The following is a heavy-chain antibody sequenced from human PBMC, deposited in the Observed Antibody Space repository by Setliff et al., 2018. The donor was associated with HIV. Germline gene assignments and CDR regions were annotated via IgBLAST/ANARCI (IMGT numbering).Heavy chain of an antibody. D-gene: IGHD1-26*01. V-gene: IGHV1-69*10. Sequence: ASVKVTCKASGGTFSSYAISWVRQAPGQGLEWMGGIIPIVDIAKYAQKFQDRVTITADKSTSTAFMELSSLRSEDTAVYYCARGAYRRRDGGTYFYQFDFWGRGTLVTVSS. CDR2: IIPIVDIA. CDR1: GGTFSSYA. J-gene: IGHJ4*02. CDR3: ARGAYRRRDGGTYFYQFDF.